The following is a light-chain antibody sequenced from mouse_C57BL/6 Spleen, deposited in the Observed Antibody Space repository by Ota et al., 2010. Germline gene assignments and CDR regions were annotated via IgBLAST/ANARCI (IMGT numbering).Light chain of an antibody. V-gene: IGKV6-23*01. CDR2: WAS. CDR1: QDVGTA. J-gene: IGKJ4*01. Sequence: DIVMTQSHKFMSTSVGDRVSITCKASQDVGTAVAWYQQKPGQSPKLLIYWASTRHTGVPDRFTGSGSGTDFTLTISNVQSEDLADYFCQQXSSYPFTFGSGTKLEI. CDR3: QQXSSYPFT.